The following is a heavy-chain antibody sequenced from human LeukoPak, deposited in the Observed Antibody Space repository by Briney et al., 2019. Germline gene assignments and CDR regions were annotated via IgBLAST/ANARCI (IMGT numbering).Heavy chain of an antibody. D-gene: IGHD3-10*01. CDR2: ISAYNGNT. CDR3: ARGLYYYGSGSHNWFDP. Sequence: ASVKVSCKASGYTFTSYDINWVRQAPGQGLEWMGWISAYNGNTNYAQKLQGRVTITTDTSTSTAYMELTSLRSDDTAVYYCARGLYYYGSGSHNWFDPWGQGTLVTVSS. V-gene: IGHV1-18*01. J-gene: IGHJ5*02. CDR1: GYTFTSYD.